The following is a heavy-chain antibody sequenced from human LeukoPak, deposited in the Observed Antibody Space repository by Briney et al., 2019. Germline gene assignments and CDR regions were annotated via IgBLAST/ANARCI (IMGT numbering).Heavy chain of an antibody. D-gene: IGHD2-15*01. CDR3: ARRDAWCGGGSCYLDY. V-gene: IGHV4-34*01. Sequence: PSEALSLTCAVYGGSFSGYYWSWIRQPPGKGLEWIGEINHSGSTNYNPSLKSRVTISVDTSKNQFSLKLSSVTAADTAVYYCARRDAWCGGGSCYLDYWGQGTLVTVSS. J-gene: IGHJ4*02. CDR2: INHSGST. CDR1: GGSFSGYY.